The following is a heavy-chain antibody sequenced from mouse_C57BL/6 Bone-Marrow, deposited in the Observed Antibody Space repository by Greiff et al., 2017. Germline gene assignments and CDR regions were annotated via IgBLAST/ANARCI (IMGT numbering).Heavy chain of an antibody. Sequence: QVQLKESGAELVKPGASVKLSCKASGYTFTEYTIHWVKQRSGQGLEWIGWFYPGSGSIKYNEKFKDKATLTADKSSSTVYMERSRLTSEDSAVYFCARHAKRSSNLRGAMDYWGQGTSVTVSS. D-gene: IGHD4-1*01. CDR3: ARHAKRSSNLRGAMDY. CDR2: FYPGSGSI. J-gene: IGHJ4*01. CDR1: GYTFTEYT. V-gene: IGHV1-62-2*01.